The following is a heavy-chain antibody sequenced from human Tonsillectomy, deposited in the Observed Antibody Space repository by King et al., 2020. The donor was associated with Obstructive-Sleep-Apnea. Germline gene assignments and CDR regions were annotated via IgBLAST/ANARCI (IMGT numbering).Heavy chain of an antibody. J-gene: IGHJ4*02. V-gene: IGHV3-23*01. CDR1: GFTFCSDA. D-gene: IGHD1-26*01. Sequence: VQLQESGGGLVQPGGSLRLSCAASGFTFCSDAMSWARKAPGKGLEWVSSVRGSGISTYCADSVQGRFTISSDNSKNTLYLQLNSLTAEDTSVYYCAKDRGSSAFDYWGQGTLVTVSS. CDR2: VRGSGIST. CDR3: AKDRGSSAFDY.